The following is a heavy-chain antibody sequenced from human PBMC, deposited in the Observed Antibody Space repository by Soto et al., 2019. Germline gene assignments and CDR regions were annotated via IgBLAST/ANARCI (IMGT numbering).Heavy chain of an antibody. CDR2: INHSGST. Sequence: QVQLQQWGAGLLKPSETLSLTCAVYGGSFSGYYWSWIRQPPGKGLEWTGEINHSGSTNYNPSLKSRVTITIDTSKNQFSLKLSSVTAADTAVYYCARGSGSIAAATNRAFDYWGQGTLVTVSS. CDR3: ARGSGSIAAATNRAFDY. J-gene: IGHJ4*02. V-gene: IGHV4-34*01. D-gene: IGHD6-13*01. CDR1: GGSFSGYY.